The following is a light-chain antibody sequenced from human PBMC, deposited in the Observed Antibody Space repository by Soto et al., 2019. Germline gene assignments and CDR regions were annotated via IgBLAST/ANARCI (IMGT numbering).Light chain of an antibody. CDR1: SSDVGGYNY. CDR2: EVN. Sequence: QSALTQPPSASGSPGQSVTISCTGTSSDVGGYNYVSWYQQHPGKAPKLMIYEVNKRPSGVPDRFSGSKSGTTASLTVSGLKAEDEADYYCSSYAGSSSYVFGTGTKLTVL. V-gene: IGLV2-8*01. CDR3: SSYAGSSSYV. J-gene: IGLJ1*01.